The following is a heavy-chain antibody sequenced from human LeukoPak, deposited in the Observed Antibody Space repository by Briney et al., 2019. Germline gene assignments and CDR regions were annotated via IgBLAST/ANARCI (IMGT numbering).Heavy chain of an antibody. V-gene: IGHV4-4*07. CDR2: IYTSGST. J-gene: IGHJ3*02. D-gene: IGHD3-16*02. CDR3: ARVIYDYVWGSYRFGALDI. CDR1: GGSISSYY. Sequence: PSETLSLTCTVSGGSISSYYWSWIRQPAGKGLEWIGRIYTSGSTNYNPSLKSRVTMSVDTSKNQFSLKLSSVTAADTAVYYWARVIYDYVWGSYRFGALDIWGQGTMVTVSS.